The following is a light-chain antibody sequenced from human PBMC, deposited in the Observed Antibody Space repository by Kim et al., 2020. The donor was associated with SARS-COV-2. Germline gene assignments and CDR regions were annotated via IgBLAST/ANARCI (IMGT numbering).Light chain of an antibody. V-gene: IGLV8-61*01. CDR3: VLYMGSGIWV. J-gene: IGLJ3*02. CDR2: STN. Sequence: QTVVTQEPSFSVSPGGTVTLTCGLSSGSVSTDYYASWYQQTPGQAPRTLIYSTNTRSSGVPDRFSGFILGNKAALTITGAQADDESDYYCVLYMGSGIWVFGGGTKVTVL. CDR1: SGSVSTDYY.